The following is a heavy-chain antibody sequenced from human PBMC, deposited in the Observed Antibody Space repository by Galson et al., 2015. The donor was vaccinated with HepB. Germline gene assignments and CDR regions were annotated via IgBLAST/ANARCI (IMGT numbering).Heavy chain of an antibody. CDR1: GFTFTNHA. D-gene: IGHD6-19*01. CDR2: ITGDGSS. CDR3: AREGRGWLFDY. V-gene: IGHV3-23*01. J-gene: IGHJ4*02. Sequence: SLRLSSPDSGFTFTNHALRRVRPAQAMGLAWVSSITGDGSSYYADSVRGRFTISRDNSKNPVSLQINSLRAEDTAVYYCAREGRGWLFDYWGRGTLVPVSS.